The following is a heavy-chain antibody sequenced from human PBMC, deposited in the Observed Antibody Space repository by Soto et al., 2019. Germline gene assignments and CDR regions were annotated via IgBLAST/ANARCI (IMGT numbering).Heavy chain of an antibody. J-gene: IGHJ5*02. CDR3: AREAGVRYPFDL. CDR1: GGSISSYY. Sequence: SETLSLTCTVSGGSISSYYWSWIRQPPGKGLEWIGYIYYSGSTNYSPSLKSRVTISVDTSKNQFSLKLSSVTAADTAMYYCAREAGVRYPFDLWGQGTLVTVSS. CDR2: IYYSGST. V-gene: IGHV4-59*01. D-gene: IGHD3-9*01.